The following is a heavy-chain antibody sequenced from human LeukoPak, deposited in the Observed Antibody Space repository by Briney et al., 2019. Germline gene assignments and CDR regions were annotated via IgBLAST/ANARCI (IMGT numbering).Heavy chain of an antibody. CDR2: ISSSSSYI. J-gene: IGHJ4*02. V-gene: IGHV3-21*01. CDR1: GGSISSSS. Sequence: PSETLSLTCTVSGGSISSSSYYWGWIRQPPGKGLEWVSSISSSSSYIYYADSVKGRFTISRDNAKNSLYLQMNSLRAEDAAVYYCAREVIGGNSAWGQGTLVTVSS. CDR3: AREVIGGNSA. D-gene: IGHD2-21*01.